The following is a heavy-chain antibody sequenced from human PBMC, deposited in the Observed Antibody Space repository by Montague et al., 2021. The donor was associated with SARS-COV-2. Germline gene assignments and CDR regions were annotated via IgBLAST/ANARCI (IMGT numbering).Heavy chain of an antibody. J-gene: IGHJ4*02. CDR3: AKDQGRERKRAFDS. CDR1: GFSFSSYG. V-gene: IGHV3-33*03. CDR2: IGLDGSNE. D-gene: IGHD1-26*01. Sequence: SLRLSCAASGFSFSSYGMHWVRQAPGKGLEWVAVIGLDGSNEYYADPVKGRFTISRDNSKNTLYLQMNSLRAEDTAVYYCAKDQGRERKRAFDSWGQGILVTVPS.